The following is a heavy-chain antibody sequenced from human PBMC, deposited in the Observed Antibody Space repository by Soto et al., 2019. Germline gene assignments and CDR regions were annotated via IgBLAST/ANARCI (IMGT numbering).Heavy chain of an antibody. CDR2: IYYSGST. Sequence: QVQLQESGPGLVKPSQTLSLTCTVSGGSISSGGYYWSWIRQHPGKGLEWIGYIYYSGSTYYNPSLKSRVTISVDTSKNQFSLKLSSVTAADTAVYYCASMTSSGYYWAEYFDLWGRGTLVTVSS. CDR3: ASMTSSGYYWAEYFDL. D-gene: IGHD3-22*01. V-gene: IGHV4-31*03. CDR1: GGSISSGGYY. J-gene: IGHJ2*01.